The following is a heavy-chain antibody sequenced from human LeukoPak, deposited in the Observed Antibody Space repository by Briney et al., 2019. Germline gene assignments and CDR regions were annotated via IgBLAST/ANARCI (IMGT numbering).Heavy chain of an antibody. CDR1: GFTFSSYT. CDR2: ISGSGGST. V-gene: IGHV3-23*01. D-gene: IGHD3-16*01. CDR3: AKRGEILDY. Sequence: PGGSLRLSCAASGFTFSSYTMNWVRQAPGKGLEWVSAISGSGGSTYYADSVKGRFTISRDNSKNTLYLQMNSLRAKDTAVYYCAKRGEILDYWGQGTLVTVSS. J-gene: IGHJ4*02.